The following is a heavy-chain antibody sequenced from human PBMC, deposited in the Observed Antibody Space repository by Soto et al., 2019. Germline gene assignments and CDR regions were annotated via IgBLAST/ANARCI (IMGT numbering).Heavy chain of an antibody. Sequence: GCSLRLSSVVYGYPVNNYGINGVRQTPGKGLEWVSTVSKSDYTYYSDLVKGRFTISRDNAKNTVSLQMNTLRAEDTAVYFCAREDSIIIPAVSDFWGQGTLVTVSS. CDR1: GYPVNNYG. J-gene: IGHJ4*02. CDR3: AREDSIIIPAVSDF. CDR2: VSKSDYT. V-gene: IGHV3-21*04. D-gene: IGHD2-2*01.